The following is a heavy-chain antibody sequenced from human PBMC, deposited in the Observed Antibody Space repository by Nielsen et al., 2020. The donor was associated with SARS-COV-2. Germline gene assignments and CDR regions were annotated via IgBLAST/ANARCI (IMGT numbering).Heavy chain of an antibody. CDR2: INPSGGST. J-gene: IGHJ6*02. CDR3: ARESVVGIFGVVITYGMDV. D-gene: IGHD3-3*01. Sequence: ASVKVSCKASGYTFTSYYVHWVRQAPGQGLEWMGIINPSGGSTSYAQKFQGRVTMTRDTSTSTVYMELSSLRSEDTAVYYCARESVVGIFGVVITYGMDVWGQGTTVTVSS. CDR1: GYTFTSYY. V-gene: IGHV1-46*01.